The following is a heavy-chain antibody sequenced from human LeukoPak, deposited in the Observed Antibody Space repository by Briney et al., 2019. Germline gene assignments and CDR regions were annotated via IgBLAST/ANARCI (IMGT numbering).Heavy chain of an antibody. Sequence: PGGSLRLSCAASGFTFSSYAMSWVRQAPGKGLEWVSYISSSSTTIYYADSVKGRFTISRDNAKNSLYLQMNSLRDEDTAVYYCARDYYDSSGYYYGGYWGQGTLVTVSS. V-gene: IGHV3-48*02. J-gene: IGHJ4*02. CDR2: ISSSSTTI. D-gene: IGHD3-22*01. CDR3: ARDYYDSSGYYYGGY. CDR1: GFTFSSYA.